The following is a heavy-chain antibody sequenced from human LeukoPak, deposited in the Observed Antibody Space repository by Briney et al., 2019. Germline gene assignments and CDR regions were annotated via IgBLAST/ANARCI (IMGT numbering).Heavy chain of an antibody. J-gene: IGHJ1*01. CDR2: INHSGST. V-gene: IGHV4-34*01. D-gene: IGHD2-2*01. CDR3: ARGRYCSSTSCANGRRGYFQH. Sequence: SETLSLTCAVYGGSFSGYYWSWIRQPPGKGLEWIAEINHSGSTNYNPSLKSRVTISVDTSKNQFSLKLSSVTAADTAVYYCARGRYCSSTSCANGRRGYFQHWGQGTLVTVSS. CDR1: GGSFSGYY.